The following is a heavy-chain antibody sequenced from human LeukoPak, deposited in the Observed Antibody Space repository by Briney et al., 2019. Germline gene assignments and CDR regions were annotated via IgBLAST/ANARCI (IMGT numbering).Heavy chain of an antibody. CDR3: ASSVAGRRAFDI. D-gene: IGHD6-19*01. V-gene: IGHV1-3*01. J-gene: IGHJ3*02. CDR1: GYTFTSYA. Sequence: ASVKVSCKASGYTFTSYAMHWVRQAPGQRLEWMGWINAGNGNTKYSQKFQGRVTITRDTSASTAYMELSGLRSEDTAVYYCASSVAGRRAFDIWGQGTMVTVSS. CDR2: INAGNGNT.